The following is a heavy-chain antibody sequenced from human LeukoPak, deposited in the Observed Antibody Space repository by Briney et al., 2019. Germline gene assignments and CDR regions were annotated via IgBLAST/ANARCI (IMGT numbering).Heavy chain of an antibody. Sequence: GASVKVSCKASGYSFTGNYIHWVRQAPGQGPEWMGRIDPNSGGTNSAQKFQARVTLTRDTSIATVYMELSSLRSNDTAVYYCARDQARTTTWYLYMNYWGQGTLVTVSS. CDR3: ARDQARTTTWYLYMNY. CDR2: IDPNSGGT. V-gene: IGHV1-2*06. J-gene: IGHJ4*02. CDR1: GYSFTGNY. D-gene: IGHD3/OR15-3a*01.